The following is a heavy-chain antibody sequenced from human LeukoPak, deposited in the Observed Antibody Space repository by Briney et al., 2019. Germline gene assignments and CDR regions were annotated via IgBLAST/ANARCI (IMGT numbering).Heavy chain of an antibody. D-gene: IGHD4-17*01. CDR2: IIPIFGTA. J-gene: IGHJ3*02. CDR3: ARSDYEIRDAFDI. Sequence: SVKVSCKASGGTFRSYAISWVRQAPGQGREWMGRIIPIFGTANYAQNFQGRVAITTDESTSTAYMELSSLRSEDTAVYYCARSDYEIRDAFDIWGQGTMVTVSS. CDR1: GGTFRSYA. V-gene: IGHV1-69*05.